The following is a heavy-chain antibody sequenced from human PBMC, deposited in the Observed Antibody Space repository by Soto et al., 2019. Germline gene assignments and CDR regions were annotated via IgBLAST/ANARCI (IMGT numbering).Heavy chain of an antibody. CDR2: IYYSGST. CDR3: ARCKPQYTNWFDP. V-gene: IGHV4-39*01. Sequence: SETLSLTCTVSGGSISSSSYYWGWIRQPPGKGPEWIGSIYYSGSTYYNPSLKSRVTISVDTSKNQFSLKLSSVTAADTAVYYCARCKPQYTNWFDPWGQGTLVTVSS. J-gene: IGHJ5*02. CDR1: GGSISSSSYY. D-gene: IGHD5-18*01.